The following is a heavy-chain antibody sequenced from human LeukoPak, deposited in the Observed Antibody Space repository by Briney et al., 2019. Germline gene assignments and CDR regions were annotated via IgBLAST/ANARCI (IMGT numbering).Heavy chain of an antibody. Sequence: ASVKVPCKVSGYTLTELSMHWVRQATGQGLEWMGWMNPNSGNTGYAQKFQGRVTMTRNTSISTAYMELSSLRSEDTAVYYCARGLRAVAGTIVYWGQGTLVTVSS. D-gene: IGHD6-19*01. V-gene: IGHV1-8*01. CDR3: ARGLRAVAGTIVY. J-gene: IGHJ4*02. CDR1: GYTLTELS. CDR2: MNPNSGNT.